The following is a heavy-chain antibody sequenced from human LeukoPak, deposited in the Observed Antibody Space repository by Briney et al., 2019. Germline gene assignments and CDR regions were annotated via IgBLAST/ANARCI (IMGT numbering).Heavy chain of an antibody. CDR2: IHHSGST. D-gene: IGHD3-22*01. J-gene: IGHJ4*02. Sequence: PSETLSLTCAVSGDSMSSLKWWTWVRQPPGKGLEWIGEIHHSGSTNYNPSLKSRVTISVDKSKNQFSLKLSSVTAADTAVYYCARRNYYDSTGYFDSWGQGTLVTVSS. V-gene: IGHV4-4*02. CDR1: GDSMSSLKW. CDR3: ARRNYYDSTGYFDS.